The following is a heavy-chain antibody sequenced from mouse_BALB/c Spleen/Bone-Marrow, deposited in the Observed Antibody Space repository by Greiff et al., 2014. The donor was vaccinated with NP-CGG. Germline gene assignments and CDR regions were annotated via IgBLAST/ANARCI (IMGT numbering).Heavy chain of an antibody. CDR2: INPSTGYT. V-gene: IGHV1-7*01. J-gene: IGHJ1*01. Sequence: VMLVESGAELAKPGASVKMSCKASGYTFTSYWMHWVKQRPGQGLEWIGYINPSTGYTEYNQKFKDKATLTADKSSSTAYMQLSSLTSEDSAVYYCARDWYFDVWGAGTTVTVSS. CDR1: GYTFTSYW. CDR3: ARDWYFDV.